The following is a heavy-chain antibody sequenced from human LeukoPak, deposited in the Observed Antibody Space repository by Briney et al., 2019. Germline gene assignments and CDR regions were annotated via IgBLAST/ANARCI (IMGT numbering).Heavy chain of an antibody. CDR1: GGSFSGYY. CDR3: ARVAWGGYSYYFDY. V-gene: IGHV4-34*01. D-gene: IGHD5-18*01. J-gene: IGHJ4*02. Sequence: SETLSLTCAVYGGSFSGYYWSWIRQPPGKGLEWIGEINHSGSTNYNPSLKSRVTISVDTSKNQFSLKLSSVTAADTAVYYCARVAWGGYSYYFDYWGQGTLVTVSS. CDR2: INHSGST.